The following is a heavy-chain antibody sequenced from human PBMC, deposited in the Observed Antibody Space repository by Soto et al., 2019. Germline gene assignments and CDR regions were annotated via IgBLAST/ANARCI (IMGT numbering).Heavy chain of an antibody. CDR2: MSPNSGRA. CDR1: GYAFKNFD. J-gene: IGHJ4*02. Sequence: QVQLVQSGAEVKKPGASMRVSCKTSGYAFKNFDIHWVRQSTGQGLEWIGWMSPNSGRAGLAQSFQDRVNMTSNPPISTAYLNGASLPSEDTAVYYCAKDLDFRSAYSRADSWGKGTLATVSS. D-gene: IGHD3-3*01. V-gene: IGHV1-8*01. CDR3: AKDLDFRSAYSRADS.